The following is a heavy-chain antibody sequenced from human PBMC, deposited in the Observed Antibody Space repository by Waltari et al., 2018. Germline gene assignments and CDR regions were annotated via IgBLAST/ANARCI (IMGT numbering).Heavy chain of an antibody. CDR2: KKQDGSEK. CDR3: AREGRWGSSYYYYYGMDV. D-gene: IGHD6-6*01. V-gene: IGHV3-7*01. Sequence: VQLVVSGGGLVQPGGSLRLSCAASGFTCSSYWMSWVRKAPGTGLEWVANKKQDGSEKYYEDSVKGRFTISRDNAKNSLYLQMNSLRAEDTAVYYCAREGRWGSSYYYYYGMDVWGQGTTVTVSS. J-gene: IGHJ6*02. CDR1: GFTCSSYW.